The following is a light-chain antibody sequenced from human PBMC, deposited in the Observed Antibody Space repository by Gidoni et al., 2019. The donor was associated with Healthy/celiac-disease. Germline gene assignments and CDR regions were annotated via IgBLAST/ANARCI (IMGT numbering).Light chain of an antibody. CDR1: QSISSY. CDR3: QQSYSTPPT. V-gene: IGKV1-39*01. Sequence: DIQMTQSPSSPSASVGDRVTITCRASQSISSYLNWYQQKPGKAPKLLIYAASSLQSRVPSRFSSSGSGTDFTLTISSLQPEDFATYYCQQSYSTPPTFGQGTKVEIK. CDR2: AAS. J-gene: IGKJ1*01.